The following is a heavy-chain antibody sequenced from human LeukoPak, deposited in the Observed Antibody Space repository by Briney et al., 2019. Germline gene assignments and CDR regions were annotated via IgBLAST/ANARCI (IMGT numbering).Heavy chain of an antibody. CDR1: GGSFSGYY. Sequence: PSETLSLTCAVYGGSFSGYYWTWIRQPPGKGLEWIGEINHSGSTNYNPSLKSRVTISVDTSKNQFSPKLSSVTAADTAVYYCARGQDSSGWYGTLNYWGQGTLVTVSS. V-gene: IGHV4-34*01. CDR2: INHSGST. D-gene: IGHD6-19*01. CDR3: ARGQDSSGWYGTLNY. J-gene: IGHJ4*02.